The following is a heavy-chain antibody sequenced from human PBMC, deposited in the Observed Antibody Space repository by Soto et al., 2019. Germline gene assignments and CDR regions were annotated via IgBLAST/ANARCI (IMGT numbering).Heavy chain of an antibody. CDR3: ARDGYGYGYYYYGMDV. J-gene: IGHJ6*02. CDR1: VYSISIGYY. Sequence: AETLCLTCAFSVYSISIGYYGGWVRQPPVKGLEWTGSIYHRGSTDYNPSLNSRVTISVDTSKNQFSLKLSSVTAADTAVYYCARDGYGYGYYYYGMDVWGQGTPVTVSS. D-gene: IGHD5-18*01. V-gene: IGHV4-38-2*01. CDR2: IYHRGST.